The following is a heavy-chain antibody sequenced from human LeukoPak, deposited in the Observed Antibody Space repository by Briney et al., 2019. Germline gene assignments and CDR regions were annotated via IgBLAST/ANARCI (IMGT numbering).Heavy chain of an antibody. CDR1: GFTFSSAW. CDR3: TTERGVIGWFDP. Sequence: GGSLRLSCVVSGFTFSSAWMSWVRQAPGKGLEWVGRIKSKTDGGTRDFAAPVEGRFTISRDDSRNTLYLQMNSLKTEDTAVYYCTTERGVIGWFDPWGQGTLVTVSS. J-gene: IGHJ5*02. CDR2: IKSKTDGGTR. D-gene: IGHD2/OR15-2a*01. V-gene: IGHV3-15*01.